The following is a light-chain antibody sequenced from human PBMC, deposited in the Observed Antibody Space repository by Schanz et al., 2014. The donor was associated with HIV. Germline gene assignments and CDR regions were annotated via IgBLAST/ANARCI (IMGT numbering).Light chain of an antibody. CDR1: SSDVGGYNY. V-gene: IGLV2-14*03. Sequence: QSALTQPASVSGSPGQSITIPCTGTSSDVGGYNYVAWYQQHPGKAPKLMIYDVSNRPSGVPDRFSGSKSGNSASLTVSGLQAEDEADYYCSSYAGSYTIFGGGTKLTVL. CDR2: DVS. J-gene: IGLJ2*01. CDR3: SSYAGSYTI.